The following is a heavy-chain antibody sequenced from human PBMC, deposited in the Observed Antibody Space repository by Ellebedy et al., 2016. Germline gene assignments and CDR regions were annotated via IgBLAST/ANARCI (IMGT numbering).Heavy chain of an antibody. V-gene: IGHV3-7*01. CDR3: ARDPGSGWYFDY. Sequence: GESLKISCTASGFTFSYYWMSWVRQAPGKGLEWVANIKQHGSEKDYVDSVKGRFTISRDDAKNSLYLQMNSLRDEDTAVYYLARDPGSGWYFDYWGQGTLVTVSS. CDR2: IKQHGSEK. J-gene: IGHJ4*02. D-gene: IGHD6-19*01. CDR1: GFTFSYYW.